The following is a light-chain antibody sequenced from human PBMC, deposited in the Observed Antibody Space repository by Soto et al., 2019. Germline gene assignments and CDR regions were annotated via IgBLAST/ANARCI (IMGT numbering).Light chain of an antibody. Sequence: EIVLTQSPGTLSLSPGERATLSCRASQSVSSSYLAWYQQKPGQAPRLLIYGASSRASGIPDRFSGRGSGTDFTLTISRLEPEGFAVYCCQQYGCSHAYTFGQGTMLGIQ. CDR3: QQYGCSHAYT. V-gene: IGKV3-20*01. J-gene: IGKJ2*01. CDR1: QSVSSSY. CDR2: GAS.